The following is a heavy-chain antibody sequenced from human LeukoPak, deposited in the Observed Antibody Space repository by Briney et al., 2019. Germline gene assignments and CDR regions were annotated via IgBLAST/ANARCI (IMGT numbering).Heavy chain of an antibody. CDR3: TSFKFFGGFDY. Sequence: PGGSLRPSCAASGFTFSGSAMHCVRQASGKGLEWVGRIRSKANGYATAYAASVKVRFTISRDDSKNTAYLQMNSLKTEDTAVYYCTSFKFFGGFDYWGQGTLVTVSS. CDR2: IRSKANGYAT. CDR1: GFTFSGSA. J-gene: IGHJ4*02. V-gene: IGHV3-73*01. D-gene: IGHD2-15*01.